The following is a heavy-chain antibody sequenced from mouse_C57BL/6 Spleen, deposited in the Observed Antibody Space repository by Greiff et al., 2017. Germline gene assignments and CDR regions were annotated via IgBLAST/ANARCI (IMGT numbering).Heavy chain of an antibody. D-gene: IGHD2-4*01. V-gene: IGHV2-5*01. Sequence: VQLQQSGPGLVQPSQSLSITCTVSGFSLTSYGVHWVRQSPGKGLEWLGVIRRGGSTDYNAAFMSRLSITKDNSKCQVFLKMNILQADDTAIYYCAAFYCDYGGAMDDWGQGTSVTVSS. CDR3: AAFYCDYGGAMDD. CDR1: GFSLTSYG. J-gene: IGHJ4*01. CDR2: IRRGGST.